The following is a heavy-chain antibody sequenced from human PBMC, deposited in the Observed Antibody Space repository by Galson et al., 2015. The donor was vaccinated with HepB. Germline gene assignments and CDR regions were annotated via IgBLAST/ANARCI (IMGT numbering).Heavy chain of an antibody. Sequence: SLRLSCAASGFTFSSYGMHWVRQAPGKGLEWVAVISYDGSNKYYADSVKGRFTISRDNSKNTLYLQMNSLRAEDTAVYYCAKNAGVGATRQSGDYWGQGTLVTVSS. V-gene: IGHV3-30*18. J-gene: IGHJ4*02. CDR2: ISYDGSNK. CDR1: GFTFSSYG. CDR3: AKNAGVGATRQSGDY. D-gene: IGHD1-26*01.